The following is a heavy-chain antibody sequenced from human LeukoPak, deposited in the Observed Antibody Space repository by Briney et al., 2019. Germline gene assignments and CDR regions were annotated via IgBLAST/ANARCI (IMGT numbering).Heavy chain of an antibody. D-gene: IGHD1-26*01. V-gene: IGHV5-51*01. CDR3: ARFSVGGTYYPNY. CDR1: GYSFTSSW. J-gene: IGHJ4*02. Sequence: GESLKISCQGSGYSFTSSWIGWVRQMPGKGLQWMGIIYPGDSDTKYSPSFQGQVTISADKSISTAYLQWSSLKASDTAMYYCARFSVGGTYYPNYWGQGTLVSVSS. CDR2: IYPGDSDT.